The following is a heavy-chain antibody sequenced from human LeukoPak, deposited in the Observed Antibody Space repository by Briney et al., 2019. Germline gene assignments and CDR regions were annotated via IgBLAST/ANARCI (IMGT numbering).Heavy chain of an antibody. D-gene: IGHD3-3*01. CDR1: GGSFSGYY. Sequence: SETLSLTCAVYGGSFSGYYWSWIRQPPGKGLEWIGEINHSGSTNYKPSLRGRVTISLDTSKNQFSLKLSSVTAADTAVYYCARGGNLYDFWSGYYDWGQGTLVTVSS. J-gene: IGHJ4*02. V-gene: IGHV4-34*01. CDR3: ARGGNLYDFWSGYYD. CDR2: INHSGST.